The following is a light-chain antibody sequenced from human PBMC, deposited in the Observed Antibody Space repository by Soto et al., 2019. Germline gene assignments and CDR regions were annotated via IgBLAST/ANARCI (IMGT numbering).Light chain of an antibody. CDR3: QHYRLYSPWT. V-gene: IGKV1-5*01. J-gene: IGKJ1*01. CDR2: DAS. CDR1: QNINAL. Sequence: IQMTQSPSTLSASVGDRVTITCRASQNINALLAWYQQKPGKAPKLLISDASSLESGVPSRFSGSGSGTEFTLTISGLQPDDFATYYCQHYRLYSPWTFGQGTKVDI.